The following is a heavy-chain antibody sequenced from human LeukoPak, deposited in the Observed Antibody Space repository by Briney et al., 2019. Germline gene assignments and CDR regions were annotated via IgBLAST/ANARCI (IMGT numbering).Heavy chain of an antibody. CDR1: GGSISSGGYY. D-gene: IGHD3-3*01. Sequence: KPSETPSLTCTVSGGSISSGGYYWSWIRQHPGKGLEWIGYIYYSGSTYYNPSLQSRVTISVDTSKNQFSLKLSSVTAADTAVYYCARHESPITIFGVVIEYYFDYWGQGTLVTVSS. CDR3: ARHESPITIFGVVIEYYFDY. V-gene: IGHV4-31*03. CDR2: IYYSGST. J-gene: IGHJ4*02.